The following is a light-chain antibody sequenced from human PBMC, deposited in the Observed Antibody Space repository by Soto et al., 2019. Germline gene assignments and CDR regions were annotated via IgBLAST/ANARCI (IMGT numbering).Light chain of an antibody. CDR1: QSISTW. CDR2: DAS. Sequence: DLPIAPSPSPPSASVGDRVTITCPASQSISTWLAWYQQKRGKAPKVLIFDASSLESGVPSRFSGSGSGTEFTLTISSLQPDDFATYYCQQYNTYSRTFGQGTKVDIK. V-gene: IGKV1-5*01. J-gene: IGKJ1*01. CDR3: QQYNTYSRT.